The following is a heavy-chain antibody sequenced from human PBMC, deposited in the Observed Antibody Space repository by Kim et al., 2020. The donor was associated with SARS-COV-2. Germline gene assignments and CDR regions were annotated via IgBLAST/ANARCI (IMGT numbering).Heavy chain of an antibody. CDR3: ARAGLDFWSGYYPAHFDY. V-gene: IGHV4-59*01. CDR1: GGSISSYY. D-gene: IGHD3-3*01. J-gene: IGHJ4*02. CDR2: IYYSGST. Sequence: SETLSLTCTVSGGSISSYYWSWIRQPPGKGLEWIGYIYYSGSTNYNPSLKSRVTISVDTSKNQFSLKLSSVTAADTAVYYCARAGLDFWSGYYPAHFDYWGQGTLVTVSS.